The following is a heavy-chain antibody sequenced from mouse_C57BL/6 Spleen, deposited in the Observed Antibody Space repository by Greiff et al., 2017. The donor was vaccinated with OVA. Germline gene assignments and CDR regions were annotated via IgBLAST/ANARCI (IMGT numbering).Heavy chain of an antibody. D-gene: IGHD2-4*01. Sequence: EVKVEESGGGLVKPGGSLKLSCAASGFTFSSYTMSWVRQTPEKRLEWVATISGGGGNTYYPDSVKGRFTISRDNAKNTLYLQMSSLRSEDTALYYCARYDYDGYYFDYWGQGTSLTVSS. CDR3: ARYDYDGYYFDY. V-gene: IGHV5-9*01. CDR2: ISGGGGNT. CDR1: GFTFSSYT. J-gene: IGHJ2*03.